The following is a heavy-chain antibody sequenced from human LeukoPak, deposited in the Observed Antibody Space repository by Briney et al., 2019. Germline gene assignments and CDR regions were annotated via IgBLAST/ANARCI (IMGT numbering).Heavy chain of an antibody. J-gene: IGHJ4*02. CDR2: IYPGDSDT. CDR3: SRRGCDYGDYHVDY. Sequence: GESLKISCKGAVYSFTNSWIGWMRQMPGKGLEWMGIIYPGDSDTRYSPSFQGQVTISADKSTSTAYVQWRSLIASDTAIDYCSRRGCDYGDYHVDYWGQGTLVTVSS. V-gene: IGHV5-51*01. D-gene: IGHD4-17*01. CDR1: VYSFTNSW.